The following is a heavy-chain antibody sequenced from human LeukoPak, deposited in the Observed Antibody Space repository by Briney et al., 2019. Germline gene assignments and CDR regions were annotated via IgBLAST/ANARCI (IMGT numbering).Heavy chain of an antibody. CDR3: ARVGASTSTGGY. CDR1: GFTFRNYR. J-gene: IGHJ4*02. Sequence: PGGSLRLSCAASGFTFRNYRMHWVRQAPGKGLVWVSRINSDGSTTSYADSVKGRFTISRDNAKNTLYLQMNSLRADDTAVYYCARVGASTSTGGYWGQGTLVTVSS. CDR2: INSDGSTT. D-gene: IGHD2-2*01. V-gene: IGHV3-74*01.